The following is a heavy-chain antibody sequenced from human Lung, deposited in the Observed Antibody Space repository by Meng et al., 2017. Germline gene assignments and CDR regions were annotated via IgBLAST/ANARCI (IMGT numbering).Heavy chain of an antibody. Sequence: QVTRMQAGAEGKKPGASVKGSCKASGYTFTTYGISWVRQAPGQGLEWMGWISPYNGYTSSIQKFQGRVTMTTDTSTSTAYMELMSLGSDDTAVYYCAILSHCTGGTCYPYDYWGQGTLVTVSS. CDR1: GYTFTTYG. V-gene: IGHV1-18*01. CDR2: ISPYNGYT. J-gene: IGHJ4*02. CDR3: AILSHCTGGTCYPYDY. D-gene: IGHD2-15*01.